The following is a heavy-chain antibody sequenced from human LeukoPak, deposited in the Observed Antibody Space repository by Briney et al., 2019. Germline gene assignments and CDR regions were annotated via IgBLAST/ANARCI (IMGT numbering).Heavy chain of an antibody. D-gene: IGHD3-16*01. CDR3: ARGPAGDPFDH. CDR2: VGSSGSPI. Sequence: GGSLRLSCAASGFTFRTYDMNWARQAPGKGLEWVSFVGSSGSPIYYADSVKGRFTISRDNAKNSMYLQMSSLRVEDTDVYYCARGPAGDPFDHWGQGTLVTVSS. J-gene: IGHJ4*02. V-gene: IGHV3-48*03. CDR1: GFTFRTYD.